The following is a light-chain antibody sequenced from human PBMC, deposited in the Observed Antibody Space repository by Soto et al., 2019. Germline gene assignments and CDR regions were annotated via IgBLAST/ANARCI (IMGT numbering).Light chain of an antibody. CDR2: EVS. J-gene: IGLJ1*01. Sequence: QSVLTQPASVSGSPGQSITISCTGTNSDVGGYNYVSWYQQHPGKAPELMIYEVSHRPSGVSNRFSRSKSDNTASLTISGLQAEDEADYYCSSYTSISTLYVFGTGTKVIV. V-gene: IGLV2-14*01. CDR3: SSYTSISTLYV. CDR1: NSDVGGYNY.